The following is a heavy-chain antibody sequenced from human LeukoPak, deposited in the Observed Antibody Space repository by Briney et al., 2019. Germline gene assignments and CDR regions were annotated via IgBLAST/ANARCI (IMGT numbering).Heavy chain of an antibody. Sequence: SETLSLTCTVSGGSISSYYWSWIRQPPGKGLDWIGYIYYSGSTNYNPSLKSRVTISVDTSKNQFSLKLSSVTAADTAVYYCARGGLRYFDWSHWGQGTLVTVSS. CDR1: GGSISSYY. CDR3: ARGGLRYFDWSH. V-gene: IGHV4-59*01. D-gene: IGHD3-9*01. J-gene: IGHJ4*02. CDR2: IYYSGST.